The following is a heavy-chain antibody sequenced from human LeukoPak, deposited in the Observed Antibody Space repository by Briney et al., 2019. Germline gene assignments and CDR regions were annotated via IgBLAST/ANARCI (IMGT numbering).Heavy chain of an antibody. Sequence: PGGSLRLSCEASGFTFSNAWMSWVRQAPGKGLEWVGRIKSKIDGGTTEYAAPVKGRFTISRDDSEYTLYLQMNSLKTEDTALYYCTTLTHYDILTGYRRHDFDYWGQGTLVTVSS. CDR3: TTLTHYDILTGYRRHDFDY. CDR2: IKSKIDGGTT. V-gene: IGHV3-15*01. CDR1: GFTFSNAW. J-gene: IGHJ4*02. D-gene: IGHD3-9*01.